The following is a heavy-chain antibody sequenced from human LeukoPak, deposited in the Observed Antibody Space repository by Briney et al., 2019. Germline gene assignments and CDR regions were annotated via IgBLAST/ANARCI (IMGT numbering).Heavy chain of an antibody. V-gene: IGHV1-2*02. Sequence: GASVKVSCKASGYTFTGYYLHWGRQAPGQGLEWVGWINPNSGGANYAQKVQGRGTMTMYTAISTAYMELRRLRSDDTAVYYCARDSGERGSGSYLIAYWGQGTLVTVSS. CDR3: ARDSGERGSGSYLIAY. CDR2: INPNSGGA. D-gene: IGHD3-10*01. CDR1: GYTFTGYY. J-gene: IGHJ4*02.